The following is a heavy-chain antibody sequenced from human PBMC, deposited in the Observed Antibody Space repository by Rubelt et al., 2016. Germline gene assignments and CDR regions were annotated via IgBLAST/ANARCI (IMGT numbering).Heavy chain of an antibody. CDR1: SENSFTKYS. J-gene: IGHJ4*02. D-gene: IGHD6-19*01. CDR2: INAANGNT. CDR3: ARRVTSGWHQNDY. Sequence: QVQLAQPGAEVKKPGASVVISCKASSENSFTKYSIHWVRQAPGQGLEWMGWINAANGNTKYPQKFQGRVTITRDTTASTAYMELSSVRSEDTAVYYCARRVTSGWHQNDYWGQGTLVTVSS. V-gene: IGHV1-3*01.